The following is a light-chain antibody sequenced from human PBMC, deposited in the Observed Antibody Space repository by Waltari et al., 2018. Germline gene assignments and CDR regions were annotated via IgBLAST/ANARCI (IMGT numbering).Light chain of an antibody. Sequence: IVLTQSPGTLSMSPGEGVTLSCRASQSLNRALAWYQQKPGQAPRLLIYNVFNRATDIPDRFSGSGSGTEFSLTISRLEPEDFAVYYCQHYVSLPVTFGQGTRVEIK. CDR2: NVF. CDR3: QHYVSLPVT. J-gene: IGKJ1*01. V-gene: IGKV3-20*01. CDR1: QSLNRA.